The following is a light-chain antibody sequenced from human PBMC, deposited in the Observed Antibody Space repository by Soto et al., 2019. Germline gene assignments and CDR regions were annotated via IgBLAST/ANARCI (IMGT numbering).Light chain of an antibody. CDR1: QSISSR. Sequence: DIQMTQSPSTLSASVGDRVTITCRASQSISSRLAWYQQKPGKAPNLLIYEASTLSSGVSSRFSVSGSWTEFTLTISSLQPDDFAAYYCHQYNSYSQTFGQGTKVEVK. CDR2: EAS. CDR3: HQYNSYSQT. J-gene: IGKJ1*01. V-gene: IGKV1-5*03.